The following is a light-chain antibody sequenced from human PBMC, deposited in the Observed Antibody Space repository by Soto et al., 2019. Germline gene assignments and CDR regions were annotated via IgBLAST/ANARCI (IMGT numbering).Light chain of an antibody. Sequence: DIQMTQSPTSLSASGGDRVTITCRASQGIRNYVAWYQQIPGNAPKLLIYAASTLQSGVPSRFSGSGSGTDLTLTIHGLQPEDVATYSCQKYSSDPVFGPGTKVEIK. CDR2: AAS. J-gene: IGKJ3*01. CDR3: QKYSSDPV. CDR1: QGIRNY. V-gene: IGKV1-27*01.